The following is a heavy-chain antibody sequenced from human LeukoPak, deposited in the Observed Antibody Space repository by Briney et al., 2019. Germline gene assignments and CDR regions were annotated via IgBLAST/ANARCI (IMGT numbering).Heavy chain of an antibody. V-gene: IGHV4-39*07. D-gene: IGHD6-13*01. Sequence: SETLSLTCTVSGGSISSSSYYWGWIRQPPGKGLEWIGSIYYSGSTYYNPSLKSRVTISVDTSKNQFSLKLSSVTAADTAVYYCALTSSSFWGQGTLVTVSS. CDR1: GGSISSSSYY. J-gene: IGHJ4*02. CDR3: ALTSSSF. CDR2: IYYSGST.